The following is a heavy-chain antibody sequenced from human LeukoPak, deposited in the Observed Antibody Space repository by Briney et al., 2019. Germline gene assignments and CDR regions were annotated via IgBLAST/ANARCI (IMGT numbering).Heavy chain of an antibody. Sequence: GGSLRLSCAASGFTFSSYAMSWVRQAPGKGLEWVSAISGSGGSTYYADSVKGRFTISRDNSKSTLYLQLNSLRAEDTAVYYCAKDQYYYDSSDAFDIWGQGTMVTVSS. CDR3: AKDQYYYDSSDAFDI. CDR1: GFTFSSYA. J-gene: IGHJ3*02. CDR2: ISGSGGST. D-gene: IGHD3-22*01. V-gene: IGHV3-23*01.